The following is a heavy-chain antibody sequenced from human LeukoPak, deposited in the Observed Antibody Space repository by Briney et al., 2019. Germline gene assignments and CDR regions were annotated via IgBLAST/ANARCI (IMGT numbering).Heavy chain of an antibody. J-gene: IGHJ4*02. D-gene: IGHD6-19*01. Sequence: PGGSLRLSCAASGFTFSSYAMSWVRQAPKKGLEWVSVISGSGGSTNYADSVKGRFTISRDNSKNTLYLEMNSLRAEDTALYYCAKDRGRAVAGSEFDYWGQGTLVTVSS. CDR3: AKDRGRAVAGSEFDY. CDR1: GFTFSSYA. V-gene: IGHV3-23*01. CDR2: ISGSGGST.